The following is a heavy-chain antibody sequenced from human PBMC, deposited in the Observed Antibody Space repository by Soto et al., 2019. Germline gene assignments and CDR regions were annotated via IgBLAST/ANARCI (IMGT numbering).Heavy chain of an antibody. J-gene: IGHJ5*02. Sequence: SETLSLTCTVSGGSISGYYWSWIRQPPGKGLEWIGYIYYSGSTNYNPSLKSRVTISVDTSKNQFSLKLSSVTAADMAVYYCARASIAARPGWFDPWGQGTLVTVSS. D-gene: IGHD6-6*01. CDR3: ARASIAARPGWFDP. V-gene: IGHV4-59*01. CDR1: GGSISGYY. CDR2: IYYSGST.